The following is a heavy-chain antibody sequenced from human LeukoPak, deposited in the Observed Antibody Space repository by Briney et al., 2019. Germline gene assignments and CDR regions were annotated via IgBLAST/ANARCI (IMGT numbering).Heavy chain of an antibody. CDR2: ISAYNGST. V-gene: IGHV1-18*01. Sequence: ASVKVSCKASGYTFTSYGISWVRQAPGQGLEWMGWISAYNGSTNYAQKLQGRVTMTTDTSTSTAYMELRSLRSDDTAVYYCAREQYQLLDLPRADYWGQGTLVTVSS. D-gene: IGHD2-2*01. CDR1: GYTFTSYG. J-gene: IGHJ4*02. CDR3: AREQYQLLDLPRADY.